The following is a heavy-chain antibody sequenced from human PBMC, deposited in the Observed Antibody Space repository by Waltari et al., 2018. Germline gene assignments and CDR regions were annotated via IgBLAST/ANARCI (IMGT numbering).Heavy chain of an antibody. V-gene: IGHV4-59*01. CDR2: SYYSGST. CDR3: ARVGLRYFDL. CDR1: GGPISSYY. J-gene: IGHJ2*01. Sequence: QVQLQESGPGLVKPSETLSLTCTVSGGPISSYYWSWIRQPPGKGLEWIGYSYYSGSTNYNPSLKSRVTISVDTSKNQFSLKLSSVTAADTAVYYCARVGLRYFDLWGRGTLVTVSS.